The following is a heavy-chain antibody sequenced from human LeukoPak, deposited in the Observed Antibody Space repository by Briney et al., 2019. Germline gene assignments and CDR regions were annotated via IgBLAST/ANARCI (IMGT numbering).Heavy chain of an antibody. V-gene: IGHV4-59*01. CDR3: ARGPGGYSYGYYFDC. Sequence: SETLSLTCTVSGASISSYYWSWIRQPPGKGLEWIGYIYYSGSTNYNPSLKSRVTISVDTSKNQFSLRLSSVTAADTAVYYCARGPGGYSYGYYFDCWGQGTLVTVSS. J-gene: IGHJ4*02. CDR1: GASISSYY. D-gene: IGHD5-18*01. CDR2: IYYSGST.